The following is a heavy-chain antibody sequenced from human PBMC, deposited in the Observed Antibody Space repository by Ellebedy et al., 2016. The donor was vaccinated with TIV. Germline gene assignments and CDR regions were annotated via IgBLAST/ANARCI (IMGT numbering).Heavy chain of an antibody. CDR3: ARRGVGATYFDS. CDR1: GGSISSSSYY. Sequence: MPSETLSLTCTVSGGSISSSSYYWGWIRPSPGKGLEWIGSMYYSWTTLYNPSLKSRVTISVDTSKNQFSLKLTSVTAADTTMYYCARRGVGATYFDSWGQGTLVTVSS. CDR2: MYYSWTT. D-gene: IGHD1-26*01. J-gene: IGHJ4*02. V-gene: IGHV4-39*01.